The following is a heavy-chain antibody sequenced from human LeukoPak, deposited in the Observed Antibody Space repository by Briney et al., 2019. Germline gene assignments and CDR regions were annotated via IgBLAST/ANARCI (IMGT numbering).Heavy chain of an antibody. Sequence: GGSLRLSCAASGFTISNAWMSWIRQAPGKGLEWVGRIKSRSDGETTDYAAPVKGRFTISRDDSKNTLYLQMNSLKTEDTAVYYCTTDPLRYSDWRPNNWFDPWGQGTLVTVSS. D-gene: IGHD3-9*01. CDR3: TTDPLRYSDWRPNNWFDP. J-gene: IGHJ5*02. V-gene: IGHV3-15*01. CDR1: GFTISNAW. CDR2: IKSRSDGETT.